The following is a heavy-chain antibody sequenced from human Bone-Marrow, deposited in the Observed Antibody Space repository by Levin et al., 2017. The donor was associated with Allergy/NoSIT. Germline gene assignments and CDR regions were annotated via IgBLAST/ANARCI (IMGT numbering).Heavy chain of an antibody. Sequence: GESLKISCEGSGFTFDNYVMTWVRQGPVRGLEWVSTIVGSGADTYYADSVKGRFTVSRDNSKNIVYLQMNSLRGDDTAVYYCAKDKYDTVGDGFDVWGQGTMVAVSS. V-gene: IGHV3-23*01. D-gene: IGHD5-24*01. CDR3: AKDKYDTVGDGFDV. J-gene: IGHJ3*01. CDR2: IVGSGADT. CDR1: GFTFDNYV.